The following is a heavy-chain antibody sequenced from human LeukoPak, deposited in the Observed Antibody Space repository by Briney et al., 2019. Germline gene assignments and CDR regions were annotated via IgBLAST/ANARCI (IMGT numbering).Heavy chain of an antibody. CDR1: GFTVSSTY. Sequence: PGGSLRLSCAASGFTVSSTYMNWVRQAPGKGLEWVSAIFSGGSIHYADSVRGRFTISRDNSKNTLYLQMNSLSAEDTAVYYCVRGRARAALDIWGQGTLVTVSS. CDR3: VRGRARAALDI. J-gene: IGHJ3*02. V-gene: IGHV3-53*01. CDR2: IFSGGSI.